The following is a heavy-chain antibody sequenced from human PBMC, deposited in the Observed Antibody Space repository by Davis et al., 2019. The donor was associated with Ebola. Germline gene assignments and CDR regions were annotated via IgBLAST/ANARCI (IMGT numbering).Heavy chain of an antibody. V-gene: IGHV3-30*04. CDR2: VSHSEREK. Sequence: PGGSLRLSCAASGFTFRNYAMHWVRQAPAKGPEWVAVVSHSEREKFYADSVKGRFTISRDNSENTLYLQMNSLTADDTAVYYCARAVFHEVLDYWGQGTPVTVSP. CDR3: ARAVFHEVLDY. D-gene: IGHD3-3*01. CDR1: GFTFRNYA. J-gene: IGHJ4*02.